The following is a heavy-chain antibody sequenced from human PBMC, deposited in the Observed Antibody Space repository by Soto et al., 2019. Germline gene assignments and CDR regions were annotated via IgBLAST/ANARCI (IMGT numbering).Heavy chain of an antibody. CDR1: GFIFSSCA. Sequence: PGGSLSFSCAASGFIFSSCAMGCVRQAPGKGLEWVSDIIDSGGSTYYADAVKGRFTISRDNSKSTLYLQMNSLRAEDTAVYYCVKGRSYYYYYGVDVWGQGTTVTAP. V-gene: IGHV3-23*01. CDR2: IIDSGGST. D-gene: IGHD1-26*01. CDR3: VKGRSYYYYYGVDV. J-gene: IGHJ6*02.